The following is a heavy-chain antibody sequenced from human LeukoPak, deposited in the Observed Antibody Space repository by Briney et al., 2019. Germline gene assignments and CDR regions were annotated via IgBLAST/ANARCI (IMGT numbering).Heavy chain of an antibody. CDR3: ARVVDHDYGDYYLDY. V-gene: IGHV3-21*04. CDR2: ISSSSIYI. CDR1: GFTFSSYS. J-gene: IGHJ4*02. Sequence: GGSLRLSCAASGFTFSSYSMNWVRQAPGKGLEWVSSISSSSIYIYYADSLKGRFTISRDNVRKSLYLQMNSLRAEDTAVYYCARVVDHDYGDYYLDYWGQGTLVTVSS. D-gene: IGHD4-17*01.